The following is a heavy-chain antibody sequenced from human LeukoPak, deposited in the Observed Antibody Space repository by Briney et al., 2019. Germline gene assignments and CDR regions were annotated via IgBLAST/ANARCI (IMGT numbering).Heavy chain of an antibody. Sequence: AASVKVSCKASGYTFTSYAMNWVRQAPGQGLEWMGWINTNTGNPTYAQGFTGRFAFSLDTSVSTAYLQISSLKAEDTAVYYCAIPIHYYGSGRRAFDIWGQGTMVTVSS. D-gene: IGHD3-10*01. V-gene: IGHV7-4-1*02. CDR2: INTNTGNP. J-gene: IGHJ3*02. CDR3: AIPIHYYGSGRRAFDI. CDR1: GYTFTSYA.